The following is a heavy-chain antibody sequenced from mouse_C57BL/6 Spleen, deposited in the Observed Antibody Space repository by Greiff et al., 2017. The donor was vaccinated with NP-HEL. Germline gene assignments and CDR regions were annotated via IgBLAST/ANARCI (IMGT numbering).Heavy chain of an antibody. CDR1: GFTFSNYW. CDR2: IRLKSDNYAT. V-gene: IGHV6-3*01. Sequence: EVNVVESGGGLVQPGGSMKLSCVASGFTFSNYWMNWVRQSPEKGLEWVAQIRLKSDNYATHYAESVKGRFTISRDDSKSSVYLQMNNLRAEDTGIYYCTGYMGNYGGFDYWGQGTTLTVSS. CDR3: TGYMGNYGGFDY. D-gene: IGHD2-1*01. J-gene: IGHJ2*01.